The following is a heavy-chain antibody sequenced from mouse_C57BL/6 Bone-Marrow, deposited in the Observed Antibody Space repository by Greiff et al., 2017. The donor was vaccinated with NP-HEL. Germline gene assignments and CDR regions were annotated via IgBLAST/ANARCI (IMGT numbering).Heavy chain of an antibody. CDR3: ARNNYYAIDY. CDR2: FHPYNDDT. J-gene: IGHJ4*01. CDR1: GYTFTTYP. V-gene: IGHV1-47*01. Sequence: VQLVESGAELVKPGASVKMSCKASGYTFTTYPIEWMKQNHGKSLEWIGNFHPYNDDTKYNEKFKGKATLTIEKSSITVYLALSRLTSDDSAVYFCARNNYYAIDYWGQGTSVTVSS.